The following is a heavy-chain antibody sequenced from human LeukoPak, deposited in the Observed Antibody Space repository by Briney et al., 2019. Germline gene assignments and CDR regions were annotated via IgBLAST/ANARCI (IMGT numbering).Heavy chain of an antibody. J-gene: IGHJ2*01. CDR1: GGPISSSSYY. CDR2: IYHSGST. CDR3: ATLLRKWWGFDL. D-gene: IGHD2-8*01. V-gene: IGHV4-39*07. Sequence: PSETLSLTCTVSGGPISSSSYYWGWIRQPPGKGLEWIGSIYHSGSTYYNPSLKSRVTISVDTSKNQFSLKLSSVTAADTAVYYCATLLRKWWGFDLWGRGTLVTVSS.